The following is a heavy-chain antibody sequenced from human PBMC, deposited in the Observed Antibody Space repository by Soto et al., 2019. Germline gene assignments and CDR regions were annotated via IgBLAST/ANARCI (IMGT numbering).Heavy chain of an antibody. CDR3: VREKFGDDFDF. V-gene: IGHV3-33*01. Sequence: QVQLVESGGGVVQPGRSLRLSCAASGFTFTNYDMHWVRQAPGKEPEWVAIIWSDGSNKYYADSVKGRFTISRDNSKNTLYLQMNSLRAEDTAVYYCVREKFGDDFDFWGQGTLVTVSS. CDR1: GFTFTNYD. D-gene: IGHD2-21*02. CDR2: IWSDGSNK. J-gene: IGHJ4*02.